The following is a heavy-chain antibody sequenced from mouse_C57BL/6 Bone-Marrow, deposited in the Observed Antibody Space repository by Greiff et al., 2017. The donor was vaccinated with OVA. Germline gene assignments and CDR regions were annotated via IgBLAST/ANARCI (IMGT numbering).Heavy chain of an antibody. CDR1: GYTFTSYW. Sequence: QVQLKQPGAELVKPGASVKMSCKASGYTFTSYWITWVKQRPGQGLEWIGDIYPGSGSTNYNEKFKSKATLTVDTSSSTAYMQLSSLTSEDSAVYYCARDYSNYHRYFDCWGQGTTLTVSS. J-gene: IGHJ2*01. CDR2: IYPGSGST. V-gene: IGHV1-55*01. D-gene: IGHD2-5*01. CDR3: ARDYSNYHRYFDC.